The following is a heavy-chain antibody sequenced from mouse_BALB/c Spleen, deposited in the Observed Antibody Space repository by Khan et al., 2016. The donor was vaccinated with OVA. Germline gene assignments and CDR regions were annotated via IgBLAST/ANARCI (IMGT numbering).Heavy chain of an antibody. CDR2: ISPGSGDT. J-gene: IGHJ3*01. Sequence: QVQLKQSGAELARPGASVKLSCKASGYTFTDFYINWVKQRTGQGLEWIGEISPGSGDTFYNERFKDKATLTADKSSNTAYMQLSSLTSEASAVXCCARRNYFGYTFAYWGQGTLVTVSA. V-gene: IGHV1-77*01. D-gene: IGHD1-2*01. CDR3: ARRNYFGYTFAY. CDR1: GYTFTDFY.